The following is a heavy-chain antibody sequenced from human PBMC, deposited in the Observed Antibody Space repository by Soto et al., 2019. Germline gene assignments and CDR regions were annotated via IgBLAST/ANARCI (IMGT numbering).Heavy chain of an antibody. D-gene: IGHD6-13*01. CDR3: AREMAPIAAAGNYYYGMDV. CDR1: GGTFSSYA. J-gene: IGHJ6*02. Sequence: SVKVSCKASGGTFSSYAISWVRQAPGQGLEWMGGIIPIFGTANYAQKFQGRVTITADESTSTAYMELSSLRSEDTAVYYCAREMAPIAAAGNYYYGMDVWGQGTTVTVSS. V-gene: IGHV1-69*13. CDR2: IIPIFGTA.